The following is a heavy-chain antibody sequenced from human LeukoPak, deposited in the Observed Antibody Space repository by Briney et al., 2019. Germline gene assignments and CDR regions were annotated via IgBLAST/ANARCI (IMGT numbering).Heavy chain of an antibody. CDR1: GFTFSNYA. J-gene: IGHJ6*02. CDR2: INNNGADT. V-gene: IGHV3-23*01. CDR3: AKDRHSAYISLGATDV. D-gene: IGHD5-12*01. Sequence: PGGSLRLSCAASGFTFSNYAMSWVRQAPGKGLKWVSTINNNGADTYYADSVKGRFTISRDNSKNTLSLQMNSLRPEDTAVYYCAKDRHSAYISLGATDVWGQGTTVTVSS.